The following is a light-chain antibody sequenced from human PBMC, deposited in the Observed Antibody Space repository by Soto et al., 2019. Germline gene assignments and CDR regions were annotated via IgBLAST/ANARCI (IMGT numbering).Light chain of an antibody. J-gene: IGKJ5*01. CDR3: QQYDNWPTT. CDR2: DAS. V-gene: IGKV3D-15*01. CDR1: QSVKGF. Sequence: EIVMTQSPATLSVSPGERVTLSCRASQSVKGFLAWYQHKPGQAPRLLIYDASTRATGIPARFSGSGSGTEFTLTISSLQSVDFAVYYCQQYDNWPTTFGQGTRLEIK.